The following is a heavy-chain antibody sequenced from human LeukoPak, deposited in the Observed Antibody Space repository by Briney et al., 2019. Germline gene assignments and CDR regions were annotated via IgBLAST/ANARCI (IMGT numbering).Heavy chain of an antibody. CDR3: SKALWFGELSNDAFDI. CDR2: IYYSGST. CDR1: GGSVSSGSYY. D-gene: IGHD3-10*01. Sequence: KTSETLSLTCTVSGGSVSSGSYYWSWIRQPPGKGLEWIGYIYYSGSTNYNPSLKSRVTISVDTSKNQFSLKLSSVTAADTAVYYCSKALWFGELSNDAFDIWAKGQWSPSLQ. V-gene: IGHV4-61*01. J-gene: IGHJ3*02.